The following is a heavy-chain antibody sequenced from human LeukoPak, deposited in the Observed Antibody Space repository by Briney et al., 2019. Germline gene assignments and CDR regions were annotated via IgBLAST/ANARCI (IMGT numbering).Heavy chain of an antibody. D-gene: IGHD2-2*01. V-gene: IGHV4-39*07. Sequence: SETLSLTCTVSGGSISSSSYYWGWIRQPPGKGLEWIGSIYYSGSTYYNPSLKSRVTISVDTSKNQFSLKLSSVTAADTAVYYCASSTGYCSSTSCSSDYYYMDVWGKGTTVTVSS. CDR2: IYYSGST. CDR3: ASSTGYCSSTSCSSDYYYMDV. CDR1: GGSISSSSYY. J-gene: IGHJ6*03.